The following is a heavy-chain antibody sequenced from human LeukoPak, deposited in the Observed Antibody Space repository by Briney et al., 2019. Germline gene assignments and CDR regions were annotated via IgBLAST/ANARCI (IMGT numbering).Heavy chain of an antibody. V-gene: IGHV3-7*01. CDR1: GFTFSSNA. CDR3: ARISSSYYYFDY. Sequence: GGSLRLSCVASGFTFSSNAMTWVRQAPGKGLEWVANIKQDGSEKYYVDSVKGRFTISRDSAKNSLYLQMNSLRAEDTAVYYCARISSSYYYFDYWGQGTLVTVSS. CDR2: IKQDGSEK. D-gene: IGHD6-13*01. J-gene: IGHJ4*02.